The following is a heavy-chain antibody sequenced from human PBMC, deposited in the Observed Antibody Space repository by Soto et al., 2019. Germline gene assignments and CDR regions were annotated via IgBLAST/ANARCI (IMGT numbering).Heavy chain of an antibody. CDR2: VFYSGAN. V-gene: IGHV4-30-4*01. J-gene: IGHJ4*02. CDR3: ARAGFSYGHLLF. CDR1: GGPIKTGDYY. Sequence: SETLSLTCNVSGGPIKTGDYYWNWIRQPPGKGLEWIGYVFYSGANNYSPSLKSRAAISMDTSKNQFSLSLTSVTAEDTAVYYCARAGFSYGHLLFWGQGIRVTVSS. D-gene: IGHD3-10*01.